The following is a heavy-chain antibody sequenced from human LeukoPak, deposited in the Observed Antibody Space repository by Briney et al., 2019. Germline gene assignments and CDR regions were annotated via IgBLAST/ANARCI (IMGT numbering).Heavy chain of an antibody. CDR1: GSTFSNYG. V-gene: IGHV3-30*18. Sequence: PGGSLRLSCAASGSTFSNYGIHWVRQAPGKGLEWVTFISYDGRNRHYVDSVKGRFTISRDNSKNTLYLQMNSLRTEDTALYYCAKEVEPYSRSYGAYFDDWGQGTLVTVSS. CDR2: ISYDGRNR. D-gene: IGHD1-26*01. J-gene: IGHJ4*02. CDR3: AKEVEPYSRSYGAYFDD.